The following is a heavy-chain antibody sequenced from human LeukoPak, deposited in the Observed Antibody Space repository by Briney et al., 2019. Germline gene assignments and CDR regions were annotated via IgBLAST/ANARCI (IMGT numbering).Heavy chain of an antibody. D-gene: IGHD6-19*01. Sequence: GGSLRLSCAASGFTFSTYVMTWVRQAPGKGLEWVSSISGSGGSTYYADSVKGRFTISRDNSKNTLYLQMNSLRAEDTAVYYCAKDRVGSGWPSYFDSWGQGTLVTVSS. CDR1: GFTFSTYV. V-gene: IGHV3-23*01. CDR3: AKDRVGSGWPSYFDS. CDR2: ISGSGGST. J-gene: IGHJ4*02.